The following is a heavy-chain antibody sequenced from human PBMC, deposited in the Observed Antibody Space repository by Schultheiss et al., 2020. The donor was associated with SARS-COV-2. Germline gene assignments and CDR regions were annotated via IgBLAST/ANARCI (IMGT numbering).Heavy chain of an antibody. V-gene: IGHV3-49*03. J-gene: IGHJ4*02. CDR2: IRSKAYGGTT. CDR3: TTTYNWNDGVDY. CDR1: GFTFGDYA. Sequence: GGSLRLSCTASGFTFGDYAVSWFRQAPGKGLEWVGFIRSKAYGGTTEYAASVKGRFTVSRDDSKNIAYLQMNSLKTKDTAVYYCTTTYNWNDGVDYWGQGTLVTVSS. D-gene: IGHD1-1*01.